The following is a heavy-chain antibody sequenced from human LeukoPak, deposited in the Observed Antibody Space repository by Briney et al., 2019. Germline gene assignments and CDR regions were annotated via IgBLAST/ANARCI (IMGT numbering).Heavy chain of an antibody. V-gene: IGHV4-4*02. J-gene: IGHJ2*01. CDR1: GGSISSNNW. D-gene: IGHD4-23*01. CDR2: IYNSGST. Sequence: KPSETLSLTCAVSGGSISSNNWWSWVRPTPGKGLEWIGEIYNSGSTNYNPSLKSRVTISVDKSKNQFSLRLSSVTAADTAVYYCARSGNSWYFDLWGRGTLVTVSS. CDR3: ARSGNSWYFDL.